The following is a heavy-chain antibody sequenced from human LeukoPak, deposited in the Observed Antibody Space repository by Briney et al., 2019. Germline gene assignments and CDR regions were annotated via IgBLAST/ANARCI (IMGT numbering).Heavy chain of an antibody. V-gene: IGHV4-4*09. J-gene: IGHJ4*02. CDR3: ASFES. Sequence: SETLSLTCSVPGASISRYYWSWIRQPPGKGLEWIGYISTPGSTSYNPSLQSRVTISADTSKHQISLNLTSLTAADTAVYYCASFESWGQGTLATVSS. CDR2: ISTPGST. CDR1: GASISRYY.